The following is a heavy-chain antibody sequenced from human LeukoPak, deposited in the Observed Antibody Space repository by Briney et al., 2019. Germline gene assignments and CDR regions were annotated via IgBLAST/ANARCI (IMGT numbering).Heavy chain of an antibody. Sequence: PGGSLRLSCAASGFTFDDYAMHWVRQAPGKGLEWVSGISWNSGSIGYADSVKGRFTISRDNAKNSLYLQMNSLRAEDTALYYCAKGPADSSDYYYFDYWGQGTLVTVSS. CDR1: GFTFDDYA. D-gene: IGHD3-22*01. CDR2: ISWNSGSI. CDR3: AKGPADSSDYYYFDY. J-gene: IGHJ4*02. V-gene: IGHV3-9*01.